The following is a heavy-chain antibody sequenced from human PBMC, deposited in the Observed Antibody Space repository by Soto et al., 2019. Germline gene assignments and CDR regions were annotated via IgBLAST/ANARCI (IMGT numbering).Heavy chain of an antibody. Sequence: SETLSLTCTVSGGSINNHYWSWIRQPPGKGLEWIGYIYYTGSTNYNPSLKSRVTISVDTSKNQFSLKLSSVTAADTAVYYCASRKDIAVAGTPFDYWGQGTLVTVS. CDR2: IYYTGST. CDR1: GGSINNHY. D-gene: IGHD6-19*01. V-gene: IGHV4-59*11. CDR3: ASRKDIAVAGTPFDY. J-gene: IGHJ4*02.